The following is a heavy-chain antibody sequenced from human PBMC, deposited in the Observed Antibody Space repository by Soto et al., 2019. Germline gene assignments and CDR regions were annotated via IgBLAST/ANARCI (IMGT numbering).Heavy chain of an antibody. Sequence: LSCAASGFTFDDYAMHWVRQAPGKGLEWVSGISWNSGSIGYADSVKGRFTISRDNAKNSLYLQMNSLRAEDTALYYCAKVRIAVAALDAFDIWGQGTMVTVS. CDR1: GFTFDDYA. V-gene: IGHV3-9*01. CDR3: AKVRIAVAALDAFDI. CDR2: ISWNSGSI. J-gene: IGHJ3*02. D-gene: IGHD6-19*01.